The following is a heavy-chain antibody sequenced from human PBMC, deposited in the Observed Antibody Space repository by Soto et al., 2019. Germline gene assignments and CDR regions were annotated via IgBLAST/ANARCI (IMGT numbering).Heavy chain of an antibody. CDR3: ARAGAATLSDY. V-gene: IGHV4-59*01. CDR1: GGSISSYY. CDR2: IYYSGSA. D-gene: IGHD2-15*01. Sequence: SEILSLTCTVSGGSISSYYCSWIRRPPGKGLEWIGYIYYSGSANYNPSLKSRVTISVDTSKNQFSLKLSSVTAADTAVYYCARAGAATLSDYWGQGTLVTVSS. J-gene: IGHJ4*02.